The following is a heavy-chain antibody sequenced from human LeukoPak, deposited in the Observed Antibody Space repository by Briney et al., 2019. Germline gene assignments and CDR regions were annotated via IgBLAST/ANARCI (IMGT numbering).Heavy chain of an antibody. J-gene: IGHJ4*02. CDR3: AKDSSGGYNSH. CDR2: INPNSGDT. CDR1: GYIFKDFY. Sequence: ASVKVFCKTSGYIFKDFYIHWVRQAPGHGLEWMGWINPNSGDTNSAQRFQGRVTMTRDTSTGTAYMDLSSLTSDDTAVYFCAKDSSGGYNSHWGQGTLVTVSS. D-gene: IGHD5-24*01. V-gene: IGHV1-2*02.